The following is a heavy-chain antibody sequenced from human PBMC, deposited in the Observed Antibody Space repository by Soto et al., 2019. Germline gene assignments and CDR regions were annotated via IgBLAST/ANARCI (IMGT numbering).Heavy chain of an antibody. CDR1: GGIIGSYH. CDR3: ARQGFGTIHGLVDV. J-gene: IGHJ6*02. Sequence: QVQLQESGPGLVKPSETLSLTCTVSGGIIGSYHWSWFRLPPGKGLQWIGYVYTNGGTSYNPSLKSRITISIDASKSQFSLKVNSVTAADTDVYYCARQGFGTIHGLVDVWGQGTTVTVSS. V-gene: IGHV4-59*08. D-gene: IGHD3-10*01. CDR2: VYTNGGT.